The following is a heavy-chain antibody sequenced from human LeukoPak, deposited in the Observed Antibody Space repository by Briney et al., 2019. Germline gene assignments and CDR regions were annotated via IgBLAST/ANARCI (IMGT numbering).Heavy chain of an antibody. Sequence: SQTLSLTCTVSGGSISSGDNYWSWIRQPAGKGLEWIGRIYTSGSTNYNPSLKGRVTISVDTSKNQFSLKLSSVTAADTAVYYCARSCSSTSCYGYYYYYMDVWGKGTTVTVSS. D-gene: IGHD2-2*01. CDR3: ARSCSSTSCYGYYYYYMDV. CDR1: GGSISSGDNY. V-gene: IGHV4-61*02. J-gene: IGHJ6*03. CDR2: IYTSGST.